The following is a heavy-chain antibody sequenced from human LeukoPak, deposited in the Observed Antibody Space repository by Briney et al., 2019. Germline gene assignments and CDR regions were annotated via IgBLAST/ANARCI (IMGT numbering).Heavy chain of an antibody. CDR3: ARADYVTNTWSSFDY. V-gene: IGHV1-46*01. CDR1: GYTFTRYY. CDR2: INPSVGRT. D-gene: IGHD3-16*01. Sequence: GASVKVSCKASGYTFTRYYMHWVRQAPGQGLEWMGIINPSVGRTTYPQKFQGRVTLSSDTSTSTVYMDLGSLGSEDTAVYYCARADYVTNTWSSFDYWGQGTLVTVSS. J-gene: IGHJ4*02.